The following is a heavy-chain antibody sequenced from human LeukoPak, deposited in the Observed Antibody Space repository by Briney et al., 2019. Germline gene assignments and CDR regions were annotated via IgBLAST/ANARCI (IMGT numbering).Heavy chain of an antibody. D-gene: IGHD1-26*01. J-gene: IGHJ5*02. Sequence: GSVKDPFKASGYTFTGYYMHCVRPAPGQGLEWMGWINPNSGGTNYAQKFQGRVTMTRDTSISTAHMELSRVTSDDTAVYYCARVPTYGKSGGNWFVPSGARDPWSVSS. CDR3: ARVPTYGKSGGNWFVPS. CDR1: GYTFTGYY. V-gene: IGHV1-2*02. CDR2: INPNSGGT.